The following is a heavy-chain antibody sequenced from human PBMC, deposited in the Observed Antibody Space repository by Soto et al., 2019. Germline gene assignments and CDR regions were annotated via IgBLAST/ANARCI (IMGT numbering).Heavy chain of an antibody. Sequence: GGSLRLSCAASQFTFSIYWMSWVRQAPGKGLEWVANIKQDGSENYYVDSLKGRFTISRDNAENSPYLQMNSLRAEDKAIYYCARARYSSGYYYGIDVWGQGTTVTVSS. CDR2: IKQDGSEN. D-gene: IGHD6-25*01. J-gene: IGHJ6*02. CDR1: QFTFSIYW. CDR3: ARARYSSGYYYGIDV. V-gene: IGHV3-7*05.